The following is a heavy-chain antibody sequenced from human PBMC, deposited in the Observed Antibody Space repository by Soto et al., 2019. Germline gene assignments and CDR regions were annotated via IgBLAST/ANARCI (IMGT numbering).Heavy chain of an antibody. J-gene: IGHJ4*02. CDR3: ARERDCGGDCQYYFDY. D-gene: IGHD2-21*02. CDR2: IWYDGSNK. CDR1: GFTFSSYG. V-gene: IGHV3-33*01. Sequence: QVQLVESGGGVVQPGRSLRLSCAASGFTFSSYGMHWVRQAPGKGLEWVAVIWYDGSNKYYADSVTGRFTISRDNSKNTLYLQMNSLRAEDTAVYYCARERDCGGDCQYYFDYWGQGTLVTVSS.